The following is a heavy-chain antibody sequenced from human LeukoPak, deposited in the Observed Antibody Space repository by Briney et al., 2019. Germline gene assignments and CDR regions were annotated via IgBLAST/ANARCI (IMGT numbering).Heavy chain of an antibody. CDR2: ITSSSSII. J-gene: IGHJ4*02. Sequence: GGSLRLSCAASGFTFSSYSMNWVRQAPGKGLEWVSHITSSSSIIFYADSVKGRFSVSRDNSKNSLYLQMNSLRDEDTAVYYCAKDRFIAVAGTCGYFDYWGQGTLVTVSS. D-gene: IGHD6-19*01. CDR1: GFTFSSYS. V-gene: IGHV3-48*02. CDR3: AKDRFIAVAGTCGYFDY.